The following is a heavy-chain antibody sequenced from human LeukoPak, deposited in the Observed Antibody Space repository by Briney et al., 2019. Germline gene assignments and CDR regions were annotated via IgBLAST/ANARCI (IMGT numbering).Heavy chain of an antibody. CDR1: GYTFTGYY. J-gene: IGHJ5*02. D-gene: IGHD2-15*01. CDR3: ARGLDCSGGSCYGWFDP. CDR2: INPNSGGT. V-gene: IGHV1-2*02. Sequence: ASVKVSCKASGYTFTGYYMHWVRQAPGQGLEWMGWINPNSGGTNYAQKSQGRVTMTRDTSISTAYMELSRLRSDDTAVYYCARGLDCSGGSCYGWFDPWGQGTLVTVSS.